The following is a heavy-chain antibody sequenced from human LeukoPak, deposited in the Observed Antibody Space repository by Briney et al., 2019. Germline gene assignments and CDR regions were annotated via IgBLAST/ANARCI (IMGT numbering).Heavy chain of an antibody. Sequence: SGPTLVNPTQTLTLTCTFSGFSLSTSGVGVGWIRQPPGKGLEWIGYIYYSGSTNYNPSLKSRVTISVDTSKNQFSLKLSSVTAADTAVYYCARTEVLPDYYDNSGGFDYWGQGILVTVSS. CDR1: GFSLSTSGVG. D-gene: IGHD3-22*01. CDR3: ARTEVLPDYYDNSGGFDY. V-gene: IGHV4-61*08. J-gene: IGHJ4*02. CDR2: IYYSGST.